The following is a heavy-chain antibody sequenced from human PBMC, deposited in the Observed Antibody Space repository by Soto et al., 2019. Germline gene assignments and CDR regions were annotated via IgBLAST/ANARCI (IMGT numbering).Heavy chain of an antibody. J-gene: IGHJ4*02. D-gene: IGHD3-3*01. CDR3: AKDLGVGVVIPGPFDY. V-gene: IGHV3-30*18. CDR2: ISYDGSNK. CDR1: GFTFSSYG. Sequence: PGGSLRLSXAASGFTFSSYGMHWVRQAPGKGLEWVAVISYDGSNKYYADSVKGRFTISRDNSKNTLYLQMNSLRAEDTAVYYCAKDLGVGVVIPGPFDYWGQGTLVTVSS.